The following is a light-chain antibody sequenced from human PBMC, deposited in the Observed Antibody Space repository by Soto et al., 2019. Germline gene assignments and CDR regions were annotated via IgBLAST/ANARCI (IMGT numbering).Light chain of an antibody. J-gene: IGKJ2*01. Sequence: EIVLTQSPATLALSPGERATLSCRASQSVSSYLAWYQQKPGQAPRLLIYDASNRATGIPARFSGSGSGTNFTLTISIIEPEDFAVYYCQQRSNWPPTFGQGIKLEIK. CDR3: QQRSNWPPT. V-gene: IGKV3-11*01. CDR2: DAS. CDR1: QSVSSY.